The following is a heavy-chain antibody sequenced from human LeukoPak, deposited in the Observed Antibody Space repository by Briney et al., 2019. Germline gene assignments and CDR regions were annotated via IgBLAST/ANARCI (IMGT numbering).Heavy chain of an antibody. Sequence: ASVTVSCKASGYSFTAYYMHWVRQAPGQGLEYMGWINPNSGGTNSSQKFQDRVTLTRDTPISTAYMELSSLTSDDTAVYYCARAYGSGSSYHPDYWGQGTLVTVSS. V-gene: IGHV1-2*02. J-gene: IGHJ4*02. CDR2: INPNSGGT. CDR1: GYSFTAYY. CDR3: ARAYGSGSSYHPDY. D-gene: IGHD3-10*01.